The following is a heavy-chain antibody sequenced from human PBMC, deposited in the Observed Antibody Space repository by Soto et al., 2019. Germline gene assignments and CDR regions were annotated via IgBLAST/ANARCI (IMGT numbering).Heavy chain of an antibody. V-gene: IGHV4-59*01. CDR2: IYYSGST. J-gene: IGHJ4*02. D-gene: IGHD3-10*01. CDR3: GRGGFGDSPRNNFDY. CDR1: GGSISSYY. Sequence: SETLSLTCTVSGGSISSYYWSWIRQPPGKGLEWIGYIYYSGSTNYNPSLKSRVTISVDTSKNQFSLKLSSVTAADTAVYYCGRGGFGDSPRNNFDYWGQGTLVTVSS.